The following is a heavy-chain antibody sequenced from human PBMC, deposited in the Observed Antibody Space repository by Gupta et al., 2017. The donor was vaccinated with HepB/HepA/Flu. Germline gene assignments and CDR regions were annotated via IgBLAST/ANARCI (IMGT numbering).Heavy chain of an antibody. CDR1: GGSMSNPY. V-gene: IGHV4-4*07. D-gene: IGHD2-2*01. CDR3: ARGALVVSAPPGAFDV. J-gene: IGHJ3*01. CDR2: IYFSGST. Sequence: QVQLQESGPGLVKPSETLSLTCTVSGGSMSNPYWNWIRQPANKGLEFIGRIYFSGSTYYNPSLRGRVTISIDTSKNQFSLNLSSVTAADTAVYYCARGALVVSAPPGAFDVCGLVTMVTVSS.